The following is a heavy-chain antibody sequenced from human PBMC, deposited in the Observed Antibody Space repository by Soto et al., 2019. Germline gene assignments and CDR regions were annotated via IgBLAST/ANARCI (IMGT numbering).Heavy chain of an antibody. CDR2: IYYSGST. CDR3: ARQGPNPTGKFDP. CDR1: GGSISSSSYY. J-gene: IGHJ5*02. V-gene: IGHV4-39*01. D-gene: IGHD3-10*01. Sequence: SETLSLTCTVSGGSISSSSYYWVWIRQPPGKGLEWIGSIYYSGSTYYNPSLKSRVTISVDTSKNQFSLKLSSVTAADTAVYYCARQGPNPTGKFDPWGQGTLVTVSP.